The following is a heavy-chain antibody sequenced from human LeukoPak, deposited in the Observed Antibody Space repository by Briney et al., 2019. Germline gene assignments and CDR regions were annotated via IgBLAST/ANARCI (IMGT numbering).Heavy chain of an antibody. CDR3: AREWVAAAGTTSFYYYYYGMDV. V-gene: IGHV1-18*01. D-gene: IGHD6-13*01. CDR2: ISAYNGNT. J-gene: IGHJ6*02. Sequence: ASVKVSCEASGYTFTSYGISWVRQAPGQGLEWMGWISAYNGNTNYAQKLQGRVTMTTDTSTSTAYMELRSLRSDDTAVYYCAREWVAAAGTTSFYYYYYGMDVWGQGTTVTVSS. CDR1: GYTFTSYG.